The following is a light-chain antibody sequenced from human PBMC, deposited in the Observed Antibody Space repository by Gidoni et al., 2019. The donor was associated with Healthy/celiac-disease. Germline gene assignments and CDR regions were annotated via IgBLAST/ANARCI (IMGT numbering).Light chain of an antibody. CDR1: TGAVTSGYY. CDR3: LLYYGGAWV. Sequence: QTVVTQEPSLTVSPGGTVTLNCASSTGAVTSGYYPNWFQQKPGQAPRALIYSTSNTHSWTPARFSGSLLGGKAALTLSGVQPEDEAEYYCLLYYGGAWVFGGGTKLTVL. V-gene: IGLV7-43*01. CDR2: STS. J-gene: IGLJ3*02.